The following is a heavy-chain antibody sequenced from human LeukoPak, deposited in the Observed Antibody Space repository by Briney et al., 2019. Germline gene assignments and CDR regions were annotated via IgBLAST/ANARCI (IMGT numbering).Heavy chain of an antibody. V-gene: IGHV4-59*05. D-gene: IGHD5-18*01. J-gene: IGHJ4*02. CDR1: GGSISSYY. CDR2: IYYSGST. Sequence: PSETLSLTCTVSGGSISSYYWSWIRQPPGKGLEWIGSIYYSGSTYYSPSLKNRVTISVDTSKNQFSLKLTSVTAADTAVYYCARQIGYSYGYPDHWGQGTLVTVSS. CDR3: ARQIGYSYGYPDH.